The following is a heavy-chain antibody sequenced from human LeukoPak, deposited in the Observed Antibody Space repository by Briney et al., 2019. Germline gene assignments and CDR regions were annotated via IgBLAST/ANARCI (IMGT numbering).Heavy chain of an antibody. J-gene: IGHJ4*02. CDR1: GGSIYSSNW. V-gene: IGHV4-4*02. CDR2: GSHSGST. D-gene: IGHD6-19*01. CDR3: ARHMVVAGTRGFDS. Sequence: SDTLSLTCAVSGGSIYSSNWWSSARQAPGHGLEWIGEGSHSGSTNYNPALKSRVTISMDKTNHQFSLKLDSAPAADTALYYCARHMVVAGTRGFDSWGQGTLLTVSS.